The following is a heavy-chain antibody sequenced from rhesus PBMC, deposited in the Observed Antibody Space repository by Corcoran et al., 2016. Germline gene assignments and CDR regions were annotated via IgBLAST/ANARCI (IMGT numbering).Heavy chain of an antibody. J-gene: IGHJ4*01. CDR1: GGSISSSYYY. V-gene: IGHV4-122*02. CDR2: ISYGGST. D-gene: IGHD7-45*01. CDR3: ARERGGLTQHFDY. Sequence: QVQLQESGPGLVKPSETLSLTCAVSGGSISSSYYYWSWIRQAPGKGLEWIGYISYGGSTSYNPSLKSRVTISRDTSKNQFSLKLSSVTAADTAVYYCARERGGLTQHFDYWGQGVLVTVSS.